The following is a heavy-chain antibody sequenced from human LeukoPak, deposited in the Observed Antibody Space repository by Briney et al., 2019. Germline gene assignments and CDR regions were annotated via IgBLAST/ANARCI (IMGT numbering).Heavy chain of an antibody. CDR1: GFTFSSYW. CDR3: ARDRFLEWLLHYYFDY. J-gene: IGHJ4*02. D-gene: IGHD3-3*01. V-gene: IGHV3-7*03. CDR2: IKQDGSEK. Sequence: PGRSLRLSCAASGFTFSSYWMSWVRQAPGKGLEWVANIKQDGSEKYYVDSVKGRFTISRDNAKNSLYLQMNSLRAEDTAVYYCARDRFLEWLLHYYFDYWGQGTLVTVSS.